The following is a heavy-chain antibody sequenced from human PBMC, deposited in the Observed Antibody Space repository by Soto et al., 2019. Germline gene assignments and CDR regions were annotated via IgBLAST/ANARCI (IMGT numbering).Heavy chain of an antibody. J-gene: IGHJ4*02. Sequence: PSETLSLTCTVSGDSISSSSHYWGWIRQPPGKGLEWIGSIYYSGTTHYNPSLKSRVIITGDSPKNQFSLKVNSVTAADTAVYYCARQIASSWDSFDYSGQGALVTVSS. CDR3: ARQIASSWDSFDY. CDR1: GDSISSSSHY. V-gene: IGHV4-39*01. D-gene: IGHD6-13*01. CDR2: IYYSGTT.